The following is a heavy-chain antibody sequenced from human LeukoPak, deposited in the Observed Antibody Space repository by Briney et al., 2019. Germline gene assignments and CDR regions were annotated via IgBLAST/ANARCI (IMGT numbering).Heavy chain of an antibody. CDR2: IKQDGSEK. CDR3: ARDGKLWDYTSTWFDP. CDR1: GFTFSSYW. Sequence: PGGSLRLSCAASGFTFSSYWMSWVRQAPGRGLEWVANIKQDGSEKYYVDSVKGRFTISRDNAKNSLYLQMNSLRAEDTAVYYCARDGKLWDYTSTWFDPWGQGTLVTVSS. D-gene: IGHD4-11*01. V-gene: IGHV3-7*01. J-gene: IGHJ5*02.